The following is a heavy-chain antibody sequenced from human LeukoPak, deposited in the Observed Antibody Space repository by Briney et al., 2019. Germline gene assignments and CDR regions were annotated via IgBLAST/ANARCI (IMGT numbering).Heavy chain of an antibody. Sequence: ASVKVSCKASGGTFSSYAISWVRQAPGQGLEWMRGIIPIFGTANYAQKFQGRVTITADKSTSTAYMELSSLRSEDTAVYYCARHSPGIVGASRGYYFDYWGQGTLVTVSS. V-gene: IGHV1-69*06. J-gene: IGHJ4*02. CDR2: IIPIFGTA. CDR3: ARHSPGIVGASRGYYFDY. D-gene: IGHD1-26*01. CDR1: GGTFSSYA.